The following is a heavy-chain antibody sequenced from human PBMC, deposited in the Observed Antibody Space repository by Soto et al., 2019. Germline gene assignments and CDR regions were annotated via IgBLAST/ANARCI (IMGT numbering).Heavy chain of an antibody. CDR1: GFSLSNARMG. V-gene: IGHV2-26*01. CDR2: IFSNDEK. J-gene: IGHJ6*02. Sequence: SGPTLVNPTETLTLTCTVSGFSLSNARMGVSWIRQPPGRALEWLAHIFSNDEKSYSTSLKSRLTISKDTSKSQVVLTMTNMDPVDTATYYCARGVYDSSGYYHYYYYYYGMDVWGQGT. D-gene: IGHD3-22*01. CDR3: ARGVYDSSGYYHYYYYYYGMDV.